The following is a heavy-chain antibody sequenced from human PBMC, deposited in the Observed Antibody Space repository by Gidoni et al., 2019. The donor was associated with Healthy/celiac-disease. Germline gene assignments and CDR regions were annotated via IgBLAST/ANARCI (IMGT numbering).Heavy chain of an antibody. CDR1: GGSISSYY. D-gene: IGHD1-26*01. Sequence: QVQLQESGPGLVKPSETLSLTCTVSGGSISSYYWSWIRQPPGKGLEWIGYIYYSGSTNYNPSLKSRVTISVDTSKNQFSLKLSSVTAADTAVYYCARDSGSYLHDYWGQGTLVTVSS. J-gene: IGHJ4*02. V-gene: IGHV4-59*01. CDR3: ARDSGSYLHDY. CDR2: IYYSGST.